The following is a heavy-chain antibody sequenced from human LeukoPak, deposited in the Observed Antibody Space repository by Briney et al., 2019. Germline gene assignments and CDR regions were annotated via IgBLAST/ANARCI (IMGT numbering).Heavy chain of an antibody. CDR2: ISGSGGST. Sequence: PGGSLRLSCAASQVTLRNYVMSWVRQAPGKGLEWVSAISGSGGSTYYADSVKGRFTISRDNSKNTLYLQMNSLRAEDTAVYYCAKEDCSSTSCPFDPWGQGTLVTVSS. CDR1: QVTLRNYV. D-gene: IGHD2-2*01. CDR3: AKEDCSSTSCPFDP. V-gene: IGHV3-23*01. J-gene: IGHJ5*02.